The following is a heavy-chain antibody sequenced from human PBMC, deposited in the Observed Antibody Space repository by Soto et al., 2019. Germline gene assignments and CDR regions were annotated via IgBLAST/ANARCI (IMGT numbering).Heavy chain of an antibody. J-gene: IGHJ4*02. CDR3: ARGNNWNQRNFDY. D-gene: IGHD1-20*01. V-gene: IGHV4-31*03. CDR2: IYYSGST. CDR1: GGSISSGGYY. Sequence: PSETLSLTCTVSGGSISSGGYYWSWIRQHPGKGLEWIGYIYYSGSTYYNPSLKSRVTISVDTSKNQFSLKLSSVTAADTAVYYCARGNNWNQRNFDYWGQGTLVTVSS.